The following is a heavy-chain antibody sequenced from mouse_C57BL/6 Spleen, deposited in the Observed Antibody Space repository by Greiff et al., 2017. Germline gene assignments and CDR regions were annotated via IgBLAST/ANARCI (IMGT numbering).Heavy chain of an antibody. V-gene: IGHV1-63*01. CDR3: ARELGRYAMDY. CDR2: IYPGDGDT. J-gene: IGHJ4*01. CDR1: GYTFTNYW. D-gene: IGHD4-1*01. Sequence: QVQLQQSGAELVRPGTSVKMSCKASGYTFTNYWIGWAKQRPGKGLEWIGRIYPGDGDTNYNGKFKGKATLTADKSSSTAYMQLSSLTSEDSAVYFCARELGRYAMDYWGQGTSVTVSS.